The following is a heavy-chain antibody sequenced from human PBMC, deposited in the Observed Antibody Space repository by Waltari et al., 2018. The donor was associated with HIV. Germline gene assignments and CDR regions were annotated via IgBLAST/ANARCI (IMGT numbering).Heavy chain of an antibody. D-gene: IGHD3-10*01. CDR1: GYTFTSYY. J-gene: IGHJ4*02. CDR3: AKDGEYYGSGSYLHY. V-gene: IGHV1-46*01. Sequence: QVQLVQSGAEVKKPGASVKVSCKASGYTFTSYYMHWVRPAPGQGLEWMGIINPSGGSTSYAQKFQGRVTMTRDTSTSTVYMELSSLRSEDTAVYYCAKDGEYYGSGSYLHYWGQGTLVTVSS. CDR2: INPSGGST.